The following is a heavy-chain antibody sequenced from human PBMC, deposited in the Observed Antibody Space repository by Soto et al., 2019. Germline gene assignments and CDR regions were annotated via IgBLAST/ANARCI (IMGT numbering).Heavy chain of an antibody. D-gene: IGHD6-13*01. V-gene: IGHV5-10-1*01. Sequence: GESLKISCKGSGYSFTSYWISWVRQMPGKGREWMGRIDPSDSYTNYSPSFQGHVTISADKSISTAYLQWSSLKASDTAMYYCYLYSSSWSSDYYYGMDVWGQGTTVTVSS. CDR2: IDPSDSYT. CDR3: YLYSSSWSSDYYYGMDV. J-gene: IGHJ6*02. CDR1: GYSFTSYW.